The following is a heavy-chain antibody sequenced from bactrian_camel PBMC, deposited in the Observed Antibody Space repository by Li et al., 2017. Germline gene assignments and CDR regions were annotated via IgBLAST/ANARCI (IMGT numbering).Heavy chain of an antibody. V-gene: IGHV3S1*01. CDR3: AAGLTSRSLSTCTLEDDPWGTELGY. J-gene: IGHJ4*01. Sequence: HVQLVESGGGSAQAGGSLRLSCTASGYTSSSFCMGWFRQAPGKEREGVAAIYTRRGSTAYADSVKGRFTISRDNAKNTVYLQVDSLKPEDTGMYFCAAGLTSRSLSTCTLEDDPWGTELGYWGQGTQVTV. CDR2: IYTRRGST. D-gene: IGHD5*01. CDR1: GYTSSSFC.